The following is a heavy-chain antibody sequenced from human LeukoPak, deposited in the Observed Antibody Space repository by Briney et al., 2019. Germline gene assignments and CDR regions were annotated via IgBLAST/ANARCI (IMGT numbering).Heavy chain of an antibody. Sequence: SETLSLTCTVSGGSISSYYWSWIRQPPGKGLEWIGYIYYSGSTNYIPSLKSRVTISVDTSKNQFSLKLSSVTAADTAVYYCARARQPYYYYGMDVWGQGTTVTVSS. J-gene: IGHJ6*02. CDR3: ARARQPYYYYGMDV. D-gene: IGHD5-18*01. V-gene: IGHV4-59*01. CDR2: IYYSGST. CDR1: GGSISSYY.